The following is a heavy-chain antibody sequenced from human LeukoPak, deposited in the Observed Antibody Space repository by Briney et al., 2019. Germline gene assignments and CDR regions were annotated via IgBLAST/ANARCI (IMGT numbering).Heavy chain of an antibody. J-gene: IGHJ3*02. CDR1: GFTFSSYA. CDR3: ARAPVEMATITPAFDI. V-gene: IGHV3-64*01. CDR2: ISSNGGST. Sequence: HPGGSLRLSCAASGFTFSSYAMHWVRQAPGKGLEYVSAISSNGGSTYYANSVKGRFTISRDNSKNTLYLQMNSLRAEDTAVYYCARAPVEMATITPAFDIWGQGTMVTVSS. D-gene: IGHD5-24*01.